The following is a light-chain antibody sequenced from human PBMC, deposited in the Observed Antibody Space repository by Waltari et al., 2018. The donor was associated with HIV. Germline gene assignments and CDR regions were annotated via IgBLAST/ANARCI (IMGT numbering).Light chain of an antibody. CDR2: WAS. V-gene: IGKV4-1*01. CDR3: QQHYTSPHT. Sequence: DIVMTQSPDSLAVSPGERATINCKSSQSLLYSSSNKNSLVWYQQKPGQPPKLLIYWASTRDSGVPERFSGSGSGTDFTLTISSLQAADVAVYYCQQHYTSPHTFGQGTKLEIK. CDR1: QSLLYSSSNKNS. J-gene: IGKJ2*01.